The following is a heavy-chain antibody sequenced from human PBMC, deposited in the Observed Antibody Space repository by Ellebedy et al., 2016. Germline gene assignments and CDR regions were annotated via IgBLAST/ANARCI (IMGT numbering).Heavy chain of an antibody. D-gene: IGHD6-19*01. J-gene: IGHJ5*02. CDR3: ARAPRSEYSSGWYWFDP. CDR2: INPNSGGT. Sequence: ASVKVSXKASGYTFTGYYMHWVRQAPGQGLEWMGWINPNSGGTNYAQKFQGWVTMTRDTSISTAYMELSRLRSDDTAVYYCARAPRSEYSSGWYWFDPWGQGTLVTVSS. CDR1: GYTFTGYY. V-gene: IGHV1-2*04.